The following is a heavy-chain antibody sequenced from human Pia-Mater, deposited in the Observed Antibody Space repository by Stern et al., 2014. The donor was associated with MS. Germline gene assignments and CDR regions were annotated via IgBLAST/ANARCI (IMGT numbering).Heavy chain of an antibody. CDR3: ARDRQWEVSGPSDY. CDR2: INTDATRT. J-gene: IGHJ4*02. V-gene: IGHV3-74*01. Sequence: VQLVESGGGFVQRGGSLRLSCAASGFTFSTYWMHWVRQVPGKGLVWVARINTDATRTSYADSVKGRFTISRDNAKNTLYLQMDSLRADDTAIYYCARDRQWEVSGPSDYWGPGTLVTVSS. D-gene: IGHD1-26*01. CDR1: GFTFSTYW.